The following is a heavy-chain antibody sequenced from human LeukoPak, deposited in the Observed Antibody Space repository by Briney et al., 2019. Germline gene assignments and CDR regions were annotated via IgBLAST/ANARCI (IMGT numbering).Heavy chain of an antibody. CDR2: IYASGST. D-gene: IGHD6-13*01. V-gene: IGHV4-4*07. CDR3: ARARSSGWYAYWFDP. Sequence: KPSETLSLTCTVSGGSISSYYGSWIRQPAGKALEWIGCIYASGSTNYNPSFKSRVTISVDTSKNRCSLKLSSVTAADTAVYYCARARSSGWYAYWFDPWGQGTLVTVSS. J-gene: IGHJ5*02. CDR1: GGSISSYY.